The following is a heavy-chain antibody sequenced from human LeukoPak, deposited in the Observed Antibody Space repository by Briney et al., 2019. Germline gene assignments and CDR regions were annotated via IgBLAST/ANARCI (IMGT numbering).Heavy chain of an antibody. CDR1: GFTVSSNY. D-gene: IGHD1-26*01. V-gene: IGHV3-66*01. CDR2: IYSGGSK. Sequence: PGGSLRLSCAASGFTVSSNYMSWVRQAPGKGLEWVSVIYSGGSKYYADSVKGRFTISRDNSKNTLYLQMNSLRAEDTAVYYCAKDGESSGWFELGYSGSYNGPDYWGQGTLVTVSS. J-gene: IGHJ4*02. CDR3: AKDGESSGWFELGYSGSYNGPDY.